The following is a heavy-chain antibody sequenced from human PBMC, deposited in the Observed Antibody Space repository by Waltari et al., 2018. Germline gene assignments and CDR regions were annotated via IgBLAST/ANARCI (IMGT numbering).Heavy chain of an antibody. Sequence: EVQLVESGGGLIQPGMSLRLSCAASGFTISNNYISWVRQAPGKGLGLVSVFYGGGSSYHADSVKGRFTVSRDASKNTVYLQMNSLTAEDTAVYYCALSSGVVKGYLDYWGQGTLVTVSS. CDR1: GFTISNNY. CDR2: FYGGGSS. D-gene: IGHD3-3*01. CDR3: ALSSGVVKGYLDY. J-gene: IGHJ4*02. V-gene: IGHV3-53*02.